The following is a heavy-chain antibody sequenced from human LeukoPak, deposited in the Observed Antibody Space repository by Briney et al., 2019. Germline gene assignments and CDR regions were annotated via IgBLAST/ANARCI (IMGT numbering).Heavy chain of an antibody. D-gene: IGHD6-13*01. J-gene: IGHJ6*02. CDR2: ISGSGGST. V-gene: IGHV3-23*01. Sequence: PGGSLRLSCAASGFTFSNYAMSWVRQAPGKGLEWVSAISGSGGSTYYADSVKGRFTISRDNAKNSLYLQMNSLRAEDTAVYYCARDSKGYSSSWYIYYYYGMDVWGQGTTVTVSS. CDR3: ARDSKGYSSSWYIYYYYGMDV. CDR1: GFTFSNYA.